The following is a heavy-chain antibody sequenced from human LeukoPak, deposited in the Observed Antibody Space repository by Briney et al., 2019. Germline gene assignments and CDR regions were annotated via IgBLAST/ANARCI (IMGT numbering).Heavy chain of an antibody. CDR2: ISGSGCST. D-gene: IGHD3-22*01. J-gene: IGHJ3*02. CDR3: AKAQNYDSSGYHDAFDI. V-gene: IGHV3-23*01. Sequence: GGSLRLSCAASVFTFSSYAMSWVRQAPGKGLEGVSAISGSGCSTYYADSVKGRFTISRDNSKNTLYLQMTSLRAEDRAVYYCAKAQNYDSSGYHDAFDIWGQGTMVTVSS. CDR1: VFTFSSYA.